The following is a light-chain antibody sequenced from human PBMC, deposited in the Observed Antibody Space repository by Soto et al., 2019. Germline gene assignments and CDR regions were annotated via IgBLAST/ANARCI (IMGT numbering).Light chain of an antibody. V-gene: IGLV1-51*02. CDR1: SSNIGSNY. J-gene: IGLJ2*01. CDR3: GTWDSSLSVVV. CDR2: EDN. Sequence: QSVLTQPPSVSAAPGQKVTISCSGSSSNIGSNYVSWYQQLPGTAPKLLIYEDNKRPAGIPDRFSGSKSGTSATLGITGLQTGDEADYCCGTWDSSLSVVVFGGGTKLTVL.